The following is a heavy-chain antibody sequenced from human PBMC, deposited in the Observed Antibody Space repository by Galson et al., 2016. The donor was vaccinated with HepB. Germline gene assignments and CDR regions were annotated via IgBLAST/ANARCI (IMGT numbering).Heavy chain of an antibody. Sequence: SVKVSCKASGYTFANYGISWVRQAPGQGLEWMGWIRAYNGNTNYPQKLRGRITMTTDTSTSTTYMELRSLKSDDTAVYYCARDFAHYSESSALGDYWGQGTLVTVSS. V-gene: IGHV1-18*01. D-gene: IGHD3-22*01. CDR3: ARDFAHYSESSALGDY. CDR1: GYTFANYG. CDR2: IRAYNGNT. J-gene: IGHJ4*02.